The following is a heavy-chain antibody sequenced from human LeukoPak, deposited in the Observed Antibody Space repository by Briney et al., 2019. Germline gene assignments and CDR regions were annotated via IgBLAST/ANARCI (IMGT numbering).Heavy chain of an antibody. V-gene: IGHV3-30*03. CDR2: ISYDGSNK. CDR3: ARGHSSSCPDY. Sequence: AGRSLRLSCAASGFTFSSYGMQWVRQAPGEGLEWVAVISYDGSNKYYADSVKGRLTISRENSKNTLYLQMNSLRAEDRAVYYCARGHSSSCPDYWGQGTLVTVSS. D-gene: IGHD6-13*01. CDR1: GFTFSSYG. J-gene: IGHJ4*02.